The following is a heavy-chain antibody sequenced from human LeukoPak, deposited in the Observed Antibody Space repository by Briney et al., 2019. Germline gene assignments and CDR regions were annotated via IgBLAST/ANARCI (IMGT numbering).Heavy chain of an antibody. D-gene: IGHD6-19*01. Sequence: GGSLRLSCAASGFTFSSYGMHWVRQAPGKGLEWVAFIRYDGSNKYYADSVKGRFTISRDNSKNTLYLQMNSLRAEDTAVYYCAKGNSSGWYGDFDYWGQGTLVAVSS. CDR1: GFTFSSYG. V-gene: IGHV3-30*02. CDR3: AKGNSSGWYGDFDY. J-gene: IGHJ4*02. CDR2: IRYDGSNK.